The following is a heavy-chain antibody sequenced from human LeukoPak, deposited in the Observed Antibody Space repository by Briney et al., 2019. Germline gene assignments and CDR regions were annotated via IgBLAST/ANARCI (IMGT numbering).Heavy chain of an antibody. J-gene: IGHJ3*02. Sequence: HGESLKISCKGSGYSFTSYWIGWVRQMPGKGLEWMGIIYPGDSDTRYSPSFQGQVTISADKSISTAYLQWSSLKASDTAMYYCARRGYCSSTSCYKRPGAFDIWGQGTMVTVSS. CDR3: ARRGYCSSTSCYKRPGAFDI. CDR1: GYSFTSYW. D-gene: IGHD2-2*02. CDR2: IYPGDSDT. V-gene: IGHV5-51*01.